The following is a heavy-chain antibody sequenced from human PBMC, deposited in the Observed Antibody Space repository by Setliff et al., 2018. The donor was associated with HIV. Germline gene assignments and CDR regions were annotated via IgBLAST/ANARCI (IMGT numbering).Heavy chain of an antibody. Sequence: GGSLRLSCAASGFTFSDYYMSWIRQAPGKGLEWVANIKQDGSEKYYLDSVKGRFIISRDNAKNSLYLQMNTLGAEDTAVYYCAKDVYGGAFEWWGQGTVVT. CDR1: GFTFSDYY. CDR2: IKQDGSEK. CDR3: AKDVYGGAFEW. D-gene: IGHD3-3*01. J-gene: IGHJ3*01. V-gene: IGHV3-7*04.